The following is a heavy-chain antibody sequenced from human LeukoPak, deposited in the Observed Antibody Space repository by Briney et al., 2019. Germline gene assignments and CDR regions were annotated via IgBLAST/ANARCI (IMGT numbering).Heavy chain of an antibody. CDR2: ISASGVDT. Sequence: GGSLRLSCVASGFTFSNHAMTWVRQAPGKGLEWVSAISASGVDTFYAPSVKGRFTISRDNSKNTLYLQINSLRAEDTAIYYCAKVVWWSVSWGQGTLVTVSS. V-gene: IGHV3-23*01. J-gene: IGHJ5*02. CDR1: GFTFSNHA. CDR3: AKVVWWSVS. D-gene: IGHD2-8*02.